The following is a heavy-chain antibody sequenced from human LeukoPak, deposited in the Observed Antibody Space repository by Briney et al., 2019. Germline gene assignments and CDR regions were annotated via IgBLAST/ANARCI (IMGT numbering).Heavy chain of an antibody. V-gene: IGHV3-30*02. CDR1: GFTFSSYG. D-gene: IGHD6-13*01. CDR3: EKAEAGTIGYYYYYYMDV. Sequence: GGSLRLSCAASGFTFSSYGMHWVRQAPGKGLEWVAFIRYDGSNKHYADSVKGRFTISRDNSKNTLYLQMNSLRAEDAAVYYCEKAEAGTIGYYYYYYMDVWGKGTTVTISS. CDR2: IRYDGSNK. J-gene: IGHJ6*03.